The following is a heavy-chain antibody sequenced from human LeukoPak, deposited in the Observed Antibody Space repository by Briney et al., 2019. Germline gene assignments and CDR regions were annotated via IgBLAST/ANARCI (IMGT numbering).Heavy chain of an antibody. CDR3: AKAGMVRGVYFQH. Sequence: GRSLRLSCAASGFTFDDYAMHWVRQAPGKGLEWVSGISWNSGSIGYADSVKGRFTISRDNAKNSLYLQMNSLRAEDTALYYCAKAGMVRGVYFQHWGQGTLVTVSS. J-gene: IGHJ1*01. CDR2: ISWNSGSI. V-gene: IGHV3-9*01. CDR1: GFTFDDYA. D-gene: IGHD3-10*01.